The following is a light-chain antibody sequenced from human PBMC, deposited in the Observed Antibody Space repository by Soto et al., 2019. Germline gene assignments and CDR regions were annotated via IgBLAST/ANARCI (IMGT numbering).Light chain of an antibody. CDR3: EQYNTYPWT. CDR1: QGISNW. CDR2: KAS. V-gene: IGKV1-5*03. Sequence: DIQMTQSPSTLSASVGDRVTITCRASQGISNWLAWYQQKPGKVPKLLIYKASSLESGVPSRFSGGGSGTEYTRTINSLQTEDLPTYYCEQYNTYPWTFGQGTKVEIK. J-gene: IGKJ1*01.